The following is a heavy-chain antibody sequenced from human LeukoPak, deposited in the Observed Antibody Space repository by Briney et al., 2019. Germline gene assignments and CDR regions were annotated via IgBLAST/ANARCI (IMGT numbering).Heavy chain of an antibody. Sequence: ASVKVSCKAPGHTLRTYGISRVRQAPGQGLEWMGWISANNGNTNYAQKFQDRVTMTTDTSTSTAYMELRSLRSDDTAVYYCAKEGGGSIWYFDLWGRGTLVTVSS. D-gene: IGHD6-25*01. CDR3: AKEGGGSIWYFDL. J-gene: IGHJ2*01. CDR1: GHTLRTYG. CDR2: ISANNGNT. V-gene: IGHV1-18*01.